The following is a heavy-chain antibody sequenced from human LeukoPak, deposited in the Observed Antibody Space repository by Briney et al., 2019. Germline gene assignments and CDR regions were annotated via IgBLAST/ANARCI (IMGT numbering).Heavy chain of an antibody. D-gene: IGHD4-17*01. J-gene: IGHJ5*02. V-gene: IGHV3-48*02. CDR2: ISSSSTI. CDR3: ARLYGDYEGGWFDP. CDR1: GFTFSSYS. Sequence: GGSLRLSCAASGFTFSSYSMNWVRQAPGKGLEWVSYISSSSTIYYADSVKGRFTISRDNAKNSLYLQMNSLRDEDTAVYYCARLYGDYEGGWFDPWGQGTLVTVSS.